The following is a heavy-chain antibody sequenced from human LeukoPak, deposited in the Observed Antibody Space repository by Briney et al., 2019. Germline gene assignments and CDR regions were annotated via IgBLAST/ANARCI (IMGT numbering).Heavy chain of an antibody. J-gene: IGHJ4*02. CDR3: AKDQGGQQPPYVDY. V-gene: IGHV3-23*01. CDR1: GFTFISYV. Sequence: GGSLRLSCAASGFTFISYVMSWVRQAPGRGLEWVSAISGSGGSTYYADSVKGRFTISRDNSKNTLYLQMNSLRAEDTAVYYCAKDQGGQQPPYVDYWGQGTLVTVSS. D-gene: IGHD6-13*01. CDR2: ISGSGGST.